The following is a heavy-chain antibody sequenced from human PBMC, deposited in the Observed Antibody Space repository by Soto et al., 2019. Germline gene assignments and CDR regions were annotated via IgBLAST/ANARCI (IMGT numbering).Heavy chain of an antibody. J-gene: IGHJ4*02. D-gene: IGHD6-13*01. CDR1: GGSFSGYY. CDR2: INHSGST. CDR3: AIGSSSWVFDY. Sequence: WETLSLTCAVYGGSFSGYYWSCIRQPPGKGLEWIGEINHSGSTNYNPSLKSRVTISVDTSKNQFSLKLSSVTAADTAVYYCAIGSSSWVFDYWGQGTLVTVSS. V-gene: IGHV4-34*01.